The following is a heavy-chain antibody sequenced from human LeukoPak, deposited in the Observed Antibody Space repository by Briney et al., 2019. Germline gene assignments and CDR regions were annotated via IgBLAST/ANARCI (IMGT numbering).Heavy chain of an antibody. D-gene: IGHD3-10*01. Sequence: GGSLRLSCAASGFNFKTYWMTWVRQAPGKGLERVAKINQEGSEKHYVDSVQGRFTISRDNSDSSLYLQMNSLRVDDTAIYYCAGFGATHSGSYYNPWGQGTLVTVSS. CDR2: INQEGSEK. V-gene: IGHV3-7*01. CDR3: AGFGATHSGSYYNP. CDR1: GFNFKTYW. J-gene: IGHJ5*02.